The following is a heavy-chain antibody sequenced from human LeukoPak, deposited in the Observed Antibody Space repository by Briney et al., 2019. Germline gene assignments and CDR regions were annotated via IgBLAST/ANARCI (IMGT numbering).Heavy chain of an antibody. Sequence: GGSLRLSCAASGFTFSNNYMHWVRQAPGKGLVWVSRIDRDGSSTTYADSVKGRFTISRDNAKNTLYLQMNSLRAEDTAVYYCARYSGTYRDYWGQGTLVTVSS. V-gene: IGHV3-74*01. D-gene: IGHD1-26*01. J-gene: IGHJ4*02. CDR2: IDRDGSST. CDR3: ARYSGTYRDY. CDR1: GFTFSNNY.